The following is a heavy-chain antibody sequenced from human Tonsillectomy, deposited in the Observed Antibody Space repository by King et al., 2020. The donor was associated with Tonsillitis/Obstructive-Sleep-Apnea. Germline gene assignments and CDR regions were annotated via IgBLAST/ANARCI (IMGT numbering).Heavy chain of an antibody. D-gene: IGHD1-14*01. V-gene: IGHV4-59*01. CDR1: GGSISSYY. J-gene: IGHJ4*02. CDR3: ARGDRDFDY. Sequence: QLQESGPGLVKPSETLSLTCTVSGGSISSYYWSWIRQPPGKGLEWIGYIYCSGSTNYNPSLKSRVTISVDTSKNQFSLKLSSVTAADTAIYYCARGDRDFDYWGQGTLVTVSS. CDR2: IYCSGST.